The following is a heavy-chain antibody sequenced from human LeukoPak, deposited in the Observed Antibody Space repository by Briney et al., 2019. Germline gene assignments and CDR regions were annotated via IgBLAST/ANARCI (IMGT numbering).Heavy chain of an antibody. CDR3: TREVSGSLYFDY. J-gene: IGHJ4*02. CDR1: GLTLSSYA. V-gene: IGHV3-74*01. D-gene: IGHD1-26*01. CDR2: INIYGSSG. Sequence: PGGSLRLSCAASGLTLSSYAIHWVRQAPGKGLVWVSRINIYGSSGSYADSVEGRFTISRDNAKNTLYLQMNSLRAEDTAVYYCTREVSGSLYFDYWGQGTLVTVSS.